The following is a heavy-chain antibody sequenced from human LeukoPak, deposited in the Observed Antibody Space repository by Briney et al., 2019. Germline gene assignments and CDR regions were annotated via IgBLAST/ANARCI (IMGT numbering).Heavy chain of an antibody. J-gene: IGHJ4*02. D-gene: IGHD2-21*01. CDR1: RFTLSNYN. V-gene: IGHV3-48*02. CDR2: IISSSSNI. Sequence: GGSLRLSCAASRFTLSNYNMNWVRQAPGKGLEWVSYIISSSSNIYYADSVKGRFTISRDNAKNSLYLEMNSLRDEDTAVYFCARGDAGYWGQGTLVTVSS. CDR3: ARGDAGY.